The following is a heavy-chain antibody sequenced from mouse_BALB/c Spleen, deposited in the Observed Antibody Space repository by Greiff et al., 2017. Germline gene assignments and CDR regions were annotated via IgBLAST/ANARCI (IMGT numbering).Heavy chain of an antibody. CDR3: ARSDFHYYAMDY. CDR2: IYPGNVNT. V-gene: IGHV1S56*01. Sequence: VQLQESGPELVKPGASVRISCKASGYTFTSYYIHWVKQRPGQGLEWIGWIYPGNVNTKYNEKFKGKATLTADKSSSTAYMQLSSLTSEDSAVYFCARSDFHYYAMDYWGQGTSVTVSS. J-gene: IGHJ4*01. CDR1: GYTFTSYY.